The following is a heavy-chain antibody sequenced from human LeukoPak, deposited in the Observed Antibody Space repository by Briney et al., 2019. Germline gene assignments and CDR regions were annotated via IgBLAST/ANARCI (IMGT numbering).Heavy chain of an antibody. Sequence: SETLSLTCTVSGGSLSSYNWSWIRQSPGKGLEWIGEINQSGSTYYSPSLKSRVTISIDTSKNQFFLNLNSVTAADTAVYYCARGAHGWLQVATIDIWGQGTMVTVSS. D-gene: IGHD5-24*01. J-gene: IGHJ3*02. CDR2: INQSGST. V-gene: IGHV4-34*01. CDR1: GGSLSSYN. CDR3: ARGAHGWLQVATIDI.